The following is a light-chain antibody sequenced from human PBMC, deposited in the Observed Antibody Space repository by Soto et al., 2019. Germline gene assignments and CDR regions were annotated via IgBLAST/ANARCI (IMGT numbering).Light chain of an antibody. V-gene: IGKV3-11*01. CDR2: DAS. CDR1: QSVSTS. J-gene: IGKJ1*01. CDR3: QVRDVWPS. Sequence: IVLTQSPVTLAVSPGESAVLSCRASQSVSTSLARYQHKPGQAPRLFIYDASKRAPGIPARFTGSGSGTDFSLTISSLEPEDIAIYYCQVRDVWPSFGQGTKVDIK.